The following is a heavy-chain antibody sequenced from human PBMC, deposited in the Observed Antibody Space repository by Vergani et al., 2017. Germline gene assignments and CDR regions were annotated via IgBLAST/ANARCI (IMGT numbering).Heavy chain of an antibody. D-gene: IGHD3-9*01. CDR3: ASRRSTLNYDILTGSSVD. Sequence: QVQLVQSGAEVKKPGSSVKVSCKASGGTFSSYAISWVRQAPGQGLEWMGRIIPIFGTASYAQKFQGRVTFTADESTSTAYMELSSLRSEDTAVYYCASRRSTLNYDILTGSSVDWGQGTLVTVSS. CDR2: IIPIFGTA. J-gene: IGHJ4*02. V-gene: IGHV1-69*18. CDR1: GGTFSSYA.